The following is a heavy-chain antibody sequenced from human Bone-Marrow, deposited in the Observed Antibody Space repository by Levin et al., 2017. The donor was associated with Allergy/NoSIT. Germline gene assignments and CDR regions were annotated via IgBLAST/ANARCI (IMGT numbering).Heavy chain of an antibody. CDR1: GFSLTAGGVG. CDR3: VHRGTTGPRVFNF. CDR2: IYWDDDK. V-gene: IGHV2-5*02. Sequence: ASGPTLVKPPQTLTLTCTFSGFSLTAGGVGVGWIRQPPGKAPEWLTIIYWDDDKRYSPSLKSRLTISKDTSKNQVVLIMTNMDPADTATYYCVHRGTTGPRVFNFWGQGTLVTVSS. D-gene: IGHD1-1*01. J-gene: IGHJ4*02.